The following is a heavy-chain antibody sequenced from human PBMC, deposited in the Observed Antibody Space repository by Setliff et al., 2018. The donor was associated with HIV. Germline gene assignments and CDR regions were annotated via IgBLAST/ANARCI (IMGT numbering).Heavy chain of an antibody. J-gene: IGHJ4*02. V-gene: IGHV3-7*01. D-gene: IGHD3-22*01. Sequence: GGSLRLSCAASGFTFSLYWMSWVRQAPGKGLQWVASIKQDGSQTYYVDSVRGRFTISRDNAKNSLYLHMNSLRAEDTAIYYCVREDYYDSTQSDYWGQGTLVTVSS. CDR3: VREDYYDSTQSDY. CDR2: IKQDGSQT. CDR1: GFTFSLYW.